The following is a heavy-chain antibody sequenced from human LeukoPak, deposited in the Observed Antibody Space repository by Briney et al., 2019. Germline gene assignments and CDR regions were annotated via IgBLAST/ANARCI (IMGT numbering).Heavy chain of an antibody. Sequence: PSETLSLTCAVSGGSISSGGYSWSWIRQPPGKGLEWIGYIYHSGSTYYNPSLKSRVTISVDRSKNQFSLKLSSVTAADTAVYYCARYTRGGFDYWGQGTLVTVSS. J-gene: IGHJ4*02. D-gene: IGHD2-2*02. CDR1: GGSISSGGYS. CDR2: IYHSGST. CDR3: ARYTRGGFDY. V-gene: IGHV4-30-2*01.